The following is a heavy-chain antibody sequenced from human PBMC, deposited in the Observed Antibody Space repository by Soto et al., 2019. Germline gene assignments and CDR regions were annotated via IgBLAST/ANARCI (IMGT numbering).Heavy chain of an antibody. CDR2: IIPIFRTP. J-gene: IGHJ6*02. V-gene: IGHV1-69*12. Sequence: QVQLVQSGAEVPKPGSSVKLSCKTSGDTFDTFAISWVRQAPGQGLEWMGGIIPIFRTPDYTQKFQGRVTITADVSTSTAYMELSSLRSEDTAVYYCARDKGRGQLGGNYYCALAVWGQGTTVTVSS. CDR3: ARDKGRGQLGGNYYCALAV. CDR1: GDTFDTFA. D-gene: IGHD1-1*01.